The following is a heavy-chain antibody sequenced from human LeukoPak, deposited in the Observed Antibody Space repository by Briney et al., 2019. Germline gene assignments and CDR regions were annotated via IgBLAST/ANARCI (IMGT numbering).Heavy chain of an antibody. CDR1: RFTLSSYE. V-gene: IGHV3-48*03. CDR2: ISSSGSTI. Sequence: SGGSLRHSCAASRFTLSSYEMNWVRQTPGKGLEWVSYISSSGSTISYADSVKGRFTISRDNAKNSLYLQMNSLRADDTAVYYCAREAAADVFDFWGQGTMVTVSS. CDR3: AREAAADVFDF. D-gene: IGHD6-13*01. J-gene: IGHJ3*01.